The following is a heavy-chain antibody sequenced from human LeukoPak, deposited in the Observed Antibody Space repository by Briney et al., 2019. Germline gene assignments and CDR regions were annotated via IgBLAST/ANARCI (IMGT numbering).Heavy chain of an antibody. Sequence: SETLSLTCTVSGGSISSSSYYWGWIRQPPGKGLEWIGSIYYSGSTYYNPSLKSRVTISVDTSKNQFSLKLSSVTAADTAVYYRARHRILRLGELSWVFHYWGQGTLVTVSS. J-gene: IGHJ4*02. CDR1: GGSISSSSYY. CDR2: IYYSGST. D-gene: IGHD3-16*02. CDR3: ARHRILRLGELSWVFHY. V-gene: IGHV4-39*01.